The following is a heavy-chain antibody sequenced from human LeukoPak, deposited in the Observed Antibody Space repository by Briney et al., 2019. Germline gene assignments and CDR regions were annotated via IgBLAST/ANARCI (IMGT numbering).Heavy chain of an antibody. Sequence: PGRSLRLSCAASGFTFWKHAMHWVRQAPGKGLEWVSGISGSSDYIVYADSVRGRFSISRDSARNSLYLQMDSLTTDDTAVYYCVRGVDVERVLAYFDHWGQGARVLVSS. V-gene: IGHV3-9*01. CDR2: ISGSSDYI. CDR1: GFTFWKHA. D-gene: IGHD1-1*01. J-gene: IGHJ4*02. CDR3: VRGVDVERVLAYFDH.